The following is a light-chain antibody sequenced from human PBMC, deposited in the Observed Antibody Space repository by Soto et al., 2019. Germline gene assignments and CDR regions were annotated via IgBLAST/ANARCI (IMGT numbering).Light chain of an antibody. CDR2: GNS. CDR3: QSYDSSLSGFYV. CDR1: SYNIGAGYD. J-gene: IGLJ1*01. V-gene: IGLV1-40*01. Sequence: HSVLTQPPSVSGAPGQRVTISCTGSSYNIGAGYDVHWYQQLPGTAPKLLIYGNSNRPSGVPDRFSGSKSGTSASLAITGLQAEDEADYYCQSYDSSLSGFYVFGTGTKLTVL.